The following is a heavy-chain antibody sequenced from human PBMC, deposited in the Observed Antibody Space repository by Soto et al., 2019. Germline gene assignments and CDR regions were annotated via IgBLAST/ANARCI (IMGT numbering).Heavy chain of an antibody. J-gene: IGHJ4*02. V-gene: IGHV3-73*01. CDR1: GFTFSTYW. D-gene: IGHD6-13*01. Sequence: PGGSLRLSCAASGFTFSTYWMHWVRQASGKGLEWVGRIRSKANSYATAYAASVKGRFTISRDDSKNTAYLQMNSLKTEDTAVYYCTRPAIAAAGTDDYWGQGTQVTVSS. CDR2: IRSKANSYAT. CDR3: TRPAIAAAGTDDY.